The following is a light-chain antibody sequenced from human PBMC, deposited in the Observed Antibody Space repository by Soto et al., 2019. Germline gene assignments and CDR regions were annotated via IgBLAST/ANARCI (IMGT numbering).Light chain of an antibody. CDR3: QSYDSSLSRV. Sequence: QYVLTQPPSVSGAPGQRVTISCTGSSSNIGAGYDVHWYQQLPGTAPKLLIHGNSNRPSGVPDRFSGSKSGTSASLAITGLQAEDEADYYCQSYDSSLSRVFGGGTKLTVL. J-gene: IGLJ2*01. V-gene: IGLV1-40*01. CDR1: SSNIGAGYD. CDR2: GNS.